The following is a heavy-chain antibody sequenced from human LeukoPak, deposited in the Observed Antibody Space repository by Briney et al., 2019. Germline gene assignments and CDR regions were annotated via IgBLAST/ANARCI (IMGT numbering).Heavy chain of an antibody. V-gene: IGHV3-23*01. D-gene: IGHD3-22*01. Sequence: GGSLRLSCAASGFNFNKYGQHWVRQAPGKGLEWVSGISGSGDNTYYADSVKGRFTISRDNSKNTLYVQVNSLGTEDTAAYYCAKGSYYDSSGSFYFDYWGQGTLVTVSS. CDR3: AKGSYYDSSGSFYFDY. CDR1: GFNFNKYG. CDR2: ISGSGDNT. J-gene: IGHJ4*02.